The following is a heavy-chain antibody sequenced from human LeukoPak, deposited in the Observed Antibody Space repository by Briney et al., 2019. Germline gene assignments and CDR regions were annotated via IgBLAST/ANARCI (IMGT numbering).Heavy chain of an antibody. Sequence: GGSLRLSCAASGFTFSSYWMNWVRQAPGKGLVWVSVINTDGTNTNYADSVKGRVTISRDNAKNTLYLQMNSLRVEDTAIYYCATRLTTLTGFRYWGQGTLVTVSS. CDR1: GFTFSSYW. CDR2: INTDGTNT. CDR3: ATRLTTLTGFRY. D-gene: IGHD3-9*01. V-gene: IGHV3-74*01. J-gene: IGHJ4*02.